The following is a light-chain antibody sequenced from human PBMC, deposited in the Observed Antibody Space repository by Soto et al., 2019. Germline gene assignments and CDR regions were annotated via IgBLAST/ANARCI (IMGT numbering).Light chain of an antibody. J-gene: IGLJ1*01. CDR1: NSNIASNT. CDR3: AAWDDTLKRYV. Sequence: QSVLTQPPSASETPEQTVSMSCSGSNSNIASNTVNWYQHLPGTAPKLLIYYNNQRPSGVPDRFSGSKSGTSASLAISGLQSEDESDYYCAAWDDTLKRYVFGTGTKVTVL. CDR2: YNN. V-gene: IGLV1-44*01.